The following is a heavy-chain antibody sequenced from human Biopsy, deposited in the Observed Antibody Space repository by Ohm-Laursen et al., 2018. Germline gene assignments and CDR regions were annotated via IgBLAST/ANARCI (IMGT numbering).Heavy chain of an antibody. D-gene: IGHD3-16*02. V-gene: IGHV1-18*01. Sequence: GASVKVSCNTSGYSFNIYGITWVRQAPGQGLEWMGWVSGNNGNTNYAQKFQGRVTMTIDTSTTTAYMDLRSLRSDDTAVYFCARGIMNPIGGLVARSDVFDVWGQGTMVTVSS. CDR1: GYSFNIYG. CDR3: ARGIMNPIGGLVARSDVFDV. J-gene: IGHJ3*01. CDR2: VSGNNGNT.